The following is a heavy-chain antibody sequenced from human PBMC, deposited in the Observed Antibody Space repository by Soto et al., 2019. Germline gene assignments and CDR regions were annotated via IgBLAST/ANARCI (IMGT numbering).Heavy chain of an antibody. V-gene: IGHV3-9*01. Sequence: SLRLSCAASGFTFDDYAMHWVRQAPGKGLEWVSGISWNSGSIGYADSVKGRFTISRDNAKNSLYLQMNSLRAEDTALYYCAKDSNDILTGYFDYWGQGTLVTVSS. CDR3: AKDSNDILTGYFDY. CDR2: ISWNSGSI. J-gene: IGHJ4*02. D-gene: IGHD3-9*01. CDR1: GFTFDDYA.